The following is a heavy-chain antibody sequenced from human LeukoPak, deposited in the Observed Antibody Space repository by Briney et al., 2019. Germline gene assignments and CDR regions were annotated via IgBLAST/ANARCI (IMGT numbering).Heavy chain of an antibody. Sequence: PGGSLRLSCAASGFTFSSYAMHWVRQAPGKGLEWVAVISYDGSNKYYADSVKGRFTISRDNSKNTLYLQMNSLRAEDTAVYYCARHAGYFGWGMDVWGQGTTVTVSS. D-gene: IGHD5-18*01. V-gene: IGHV3-30-3*01. CDR2: ISYDGSNK. CDR3: ARHAGYFGWGMDV. J-gene: IGHJ6*02. CDR1: GFTFSSYA.